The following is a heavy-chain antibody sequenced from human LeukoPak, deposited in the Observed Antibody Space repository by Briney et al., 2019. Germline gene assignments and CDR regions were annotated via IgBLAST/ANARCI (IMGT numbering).Heavy chain of an antibody. J-gene: IGHJ4*02. D-gene: IGHD3-10*01. CDR3: ARSRSITMVRGVFPSLDY. Sequence: ASVKVSCKASGYTFTGYYMHWVRQAPGQGLEWMGRINPNSGGTNYAQKFQGKVTMTRDTSIGTAYMELSRLRSDDTAVYYCARSRSITMVRGVFPSLDYWGQGTLVTVSS. V-gene: IGHV1-2*06. CDR1: GYTFTGYY. CDR2: INPNSGGT.